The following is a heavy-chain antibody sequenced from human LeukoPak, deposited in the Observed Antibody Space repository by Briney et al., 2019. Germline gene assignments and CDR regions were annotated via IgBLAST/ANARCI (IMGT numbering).Heavy chain of an antibody. V-gene: IGHV3-7*01. CDR3: YCGTYSGFDN. Sequence: GGSLRLSCAASGFTFSSYWMNWIRQAPGKGLEWVATIEEDGSEKYYVDSVKGRFTISRDNAKNSLYLQMNSLRAEDTAVYYCYCGTYSGFDNWGQGTQVTVSS. J-gene: IGHJ4*02. D-gene: IGHD1-26*01. CDR1: GFTFSSYW. CDR2: IEEDGSEK.